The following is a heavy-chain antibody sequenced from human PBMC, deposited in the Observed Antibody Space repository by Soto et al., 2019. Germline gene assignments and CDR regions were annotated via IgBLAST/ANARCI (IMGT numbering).Heavy chain of an antibody. Sequence: GGSLRISCAASGFSFNHYAMTWVRQAPGKGLEWVSGIGGGGDDTYYADSVKGRFIISRDNSKSTLSLRLNGLRAEDTAVYYCAKYIIIINSVSDPFDISCKGPMVTV. CDR2: IGGGGDDT. CDR3: AKYIIIINSVSDPFDI. CDR1: GFSFNHYA. V-gene: IGHV3-23*01. J-gene: IGHJ3*02. D-gene: IGHD3-10*01.